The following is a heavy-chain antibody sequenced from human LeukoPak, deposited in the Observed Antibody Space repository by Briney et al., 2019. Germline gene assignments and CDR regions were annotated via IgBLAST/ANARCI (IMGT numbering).Heavy chain of an antibody. J-gene: IGHJ4*02. CDR1: GFTFSSYE. CDR3: ARGAEDY. V-gene: IGHV3-48*03. CDR2: ISISGSTL. Sequence: RGSLRLSCAASGFTFSSYEMNWVRQAPGKGLEWVSYISISGSTLYYADSVKGRFTISRDNAKNSLYLQMNSLRAEDTAVYYCARGAEDYWGQGTLVTVPS.